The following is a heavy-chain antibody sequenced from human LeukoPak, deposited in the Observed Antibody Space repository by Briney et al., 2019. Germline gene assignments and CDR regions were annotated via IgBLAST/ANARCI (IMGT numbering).Heavy chain of an antibody. CDR1: GESISSGTGGGYF. Sequence: SETLSLTCIVSGESISSGTGGGYFWVWIRQPPGKGLEWIGGVYYSGSTYYNPSLRSRVTISADTSKNHLSLKLNSVTAADTAVYYCARPGSSGWYFDNWGQGTLVTVSS. V-gene: IGHV4-39*02. D-gene: IGHD6-19*01. CDR2: VYYSGST. J-gene: IGHJ4*02. CDR3: ARPGSSGWYFDN.